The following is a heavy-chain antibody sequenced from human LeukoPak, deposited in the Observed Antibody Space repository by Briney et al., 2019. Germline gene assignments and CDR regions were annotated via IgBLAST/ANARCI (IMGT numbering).Heavy chain of an antibody. CDR1: GFTFTSSA. D-gene: IGHD5-18*01. CDR3: AAWNVDTAVDPGDY. CDR2: IVVGSGNT. V-gene: IGHV1-58*02. Sequence: ASVKVSCKASGFTFTSSAMQWVRQARGQRLEWIGWIVVGSGNTNYAQKFQERVTITRDMSTSTAYMELSSLRSEDTAVYYCAAWNVDTAVDPGDYWGQGTLVTVSS. J-gene: IGHJ4*02.